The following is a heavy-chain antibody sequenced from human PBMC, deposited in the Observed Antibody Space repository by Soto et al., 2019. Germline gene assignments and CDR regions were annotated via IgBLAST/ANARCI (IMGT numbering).Heavy chain of an antibody. J-gene: IGHJ3*02. D-gene: IGHD3-3*01. Sequence: QVHLQESGPGLVKPSQTLSLTCTVSGGSLTSNGYYWSWIRQRPEKGLEWLGYIYYSGTTHFNPSLKSRLSISMHTSNNQFSLNLTSVTAADTAVYFCARDLLYRAVFEIWGQGTLVTVSA. CDR1: GGSLTSNGYY. CDR3: ARDLLYRAVFEI. V-gene: IGHV4-31*03. CDR2: IYYSGTT.